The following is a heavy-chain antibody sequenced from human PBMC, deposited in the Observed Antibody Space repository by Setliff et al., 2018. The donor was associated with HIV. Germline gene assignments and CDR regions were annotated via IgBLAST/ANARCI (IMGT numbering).Heavy chain of an antibody. V-gene: IGHV3-49*04. D-gene: IGHD1-1*01. CDR1: GFTFGDYA. J-gene: IGHJ3*02. CDR3: TRDPNVFLTPGAFDI. CDR2: IRSKAYGGTT. Sequence: PGESLKISCTASGFTFGDYAMSWVRQAPGKGLEWVGFIRSKAYGGTTEYAASVKGRFTFSRDDSKSIAYLQMDSLKTEDTAVYYCTRDPNVFLTPGAFDIWGQGTMVTVSS.